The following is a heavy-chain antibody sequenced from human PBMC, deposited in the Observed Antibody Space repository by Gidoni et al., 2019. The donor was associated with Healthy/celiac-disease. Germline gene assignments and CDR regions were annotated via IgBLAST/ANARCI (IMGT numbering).Heavy chain of an antibody. Sequence: EVQLVESGGGLVQPGGSLRLSCAASGFTFSCYSMNWVRQAPGKGLEWVSYISSSSSTIYYADSVKGRFTISRDNAKNSLYLQMNSLRAEDTAVYYCAANDTYYDILTGYYPVYFDYWGQGTLVTVSS. CDR3: AANDTYYDILTGYYPVYFDY. CDR2: ISSSSSTI. J-gene: IGHJ4*02. V-gene: IGHV3-48*01. CDR1: GFTFSCYS. D-gene: IGHD3-9*01.